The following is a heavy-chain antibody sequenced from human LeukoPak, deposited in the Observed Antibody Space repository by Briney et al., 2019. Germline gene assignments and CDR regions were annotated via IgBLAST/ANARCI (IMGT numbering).Heavy chain of an antibody. CDR3: TTTAGRAAAGTGFDY. CDR1: GFTFSGSA. J-gene: IGHJ4*02. V-gene: IGHV3-73*01. Sequence: SGGSLRLSCAASGFTFSGSAMHWVHQASGKGLEWVGRIRSKANSYATAYAASVKGRFTISRDDSKNTAYLQMNSLKTEDTAVYYCTTTAGRAAAGTGFDYWGQGTLVTVSP. D-gene: IGHD6-13*01. CDR2: IRSKANSYAT.